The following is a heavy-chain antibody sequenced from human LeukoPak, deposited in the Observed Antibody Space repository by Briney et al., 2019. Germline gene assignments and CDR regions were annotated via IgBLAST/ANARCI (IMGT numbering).Heavy chain of an antibody. Sequence: PSETLSLTCTVSGGSISSYYWSWIRQPPGKGLEWIGYIYYSGGTNYNPSLKSRVTISVDTSKNQFSLKLSSVTAADTAVYYCASARAPLLLWFGELWSYGAFDIWGQGTMVTVSS. CDR2: IYYSGGT. J-gene: IGHJ3*02. CDR3: ASARAPLLLWFGELWSYGAFDI. V-gene: IGHV4-59*08. CDR1: GGSISSYY. D-gene: IGHD3-10*01.